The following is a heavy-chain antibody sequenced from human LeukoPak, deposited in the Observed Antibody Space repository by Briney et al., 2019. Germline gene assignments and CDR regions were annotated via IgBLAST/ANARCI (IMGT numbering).Heavy chain of an antibody. J-gene: IGHJ5*02. D-gene: IGHD3-9*01. Sequence: QTGGSLRLSCAASGFTFNNYGMHWVRQAPGKGLEWVAFIRYDGNNKYYAESVKGRFTISRDNSKNTLYLQMNSLRAEDTAVYYCAKDSTYYDILTGYGSRNWSDPWGQGTLVTVSS. CDR2: IRYDGNNK. CDR1: GFTFNNYG. CDR3: AKDSTYYDILTGYGSRNWSDP. V-gene: IGHV3-30*02.